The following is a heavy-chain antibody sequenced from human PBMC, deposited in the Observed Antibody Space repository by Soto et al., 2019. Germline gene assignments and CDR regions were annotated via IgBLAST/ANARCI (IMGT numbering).Heavy chain of an antibody. CDR1: GFTFSSYG. CDR3: AKLPGTTHAFDI. CDR2: ISYDGSNK. J-gene: IGHJ3*02. Sequence: QVQLVESGGGVVQPGRSLRLSCAASGFTFSSYGMHWVRQAPGKGLEWVAVISYDGSNKYYADSVKGRFTISRDNSKNTLYLQMNSLRAEDTAVYYCAKLPGTTHAFDIWGQGTMVTVSS. D-gene: IGHD1-1*01. V-gene: IGHV3-30*18.